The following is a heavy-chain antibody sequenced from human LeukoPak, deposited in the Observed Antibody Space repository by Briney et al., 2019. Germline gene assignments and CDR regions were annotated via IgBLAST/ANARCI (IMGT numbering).Heavy chain of an antibody. V-gene: IGHV3-30-3*01. CDR3: ASERIQLWFGDEIDY. CDR1: GFTFSSYA. CDR2: ISYDGSNK. Sequence: AGGSLRLSCAASGFTFSSYAMHWVRQAPGKGLEWVAVISYDGSNKYYADSVKGRFTISRDNSKNTLYLQMNSLRAEDTAVYYCASERIQLWFGDEIDYWGQGTLVTVSS. J-gene: IGHJ4*02. D-gene: IGHD5-18*01.